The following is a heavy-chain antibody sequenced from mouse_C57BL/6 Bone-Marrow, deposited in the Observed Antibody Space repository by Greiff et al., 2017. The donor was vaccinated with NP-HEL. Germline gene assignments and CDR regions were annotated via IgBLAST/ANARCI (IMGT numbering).Heavy chain of an antibody. Sequence: QVQLQQPGAELVKPGASVKLSCKASGYTFTSYWMHWVKQRPGQGLEWIGMIHPNSGSTNYKEKFKSKATLTVDKSSSTAYMQLSSLTSEDSAVYYCARGTTVSFDYWGQGTTLTVSS. CDR2: IHPNSGST. CDR1: GYTFTSYW. CDR3: ARGTTVSFDY. J-gene: IGHJ2*01. V-gene: IGHV1-64*01. D-gene: IGHD1-1*01.